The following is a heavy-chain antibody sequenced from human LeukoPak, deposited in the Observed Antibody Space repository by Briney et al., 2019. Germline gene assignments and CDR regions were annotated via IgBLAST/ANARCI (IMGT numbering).Heavy chain of an antibody. J-gene: IGHJ4*02. Sequence: SVKVSCKASGGTFSSYAISWVRQAPGQGLEWMGRIIPILGIANYAQKFQGRVTITADKSTSTAYMELSSLRSEDTAVYYCARRSAYYYDSSGYPSGGFDYWGQGTLVTVSS. CDR3: ARRSAYYYDSSGYPSGGFDY. V-gene: IGHV1-69*04. CDR2: IIPILGIA. CDR1: GGTFSSYA. D-gene: IGHD3-22*01.